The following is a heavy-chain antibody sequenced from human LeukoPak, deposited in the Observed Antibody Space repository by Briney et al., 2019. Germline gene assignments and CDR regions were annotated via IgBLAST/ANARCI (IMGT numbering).Heavy chain of an antibody. D-gene: IGHD6-19*01. V-gene: IGHV1-46*01. CDR1: GYTFTSYY. Sequence: ASVKVSCKASGYTFTSYYMHWVRQAPGQGLEWMGIINPSGGSTSYAQKFQGRVTMTRDTSTSTAYMELRSLRSDDTAVYYCAREGWDQRDTAAFDYWCQGTLVTVSS. J-gene: IGHJ4*02. CDR2: INPSGGST. CDR3: AREGWDQRDTAAFDY.